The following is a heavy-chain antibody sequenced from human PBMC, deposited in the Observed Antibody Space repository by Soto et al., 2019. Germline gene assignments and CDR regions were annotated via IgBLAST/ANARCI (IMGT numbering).Heavy chain of an antibody. Sequence: QVQLVQSGAEVKKPGSSVKVSCKASGGTFSSYAISWVRQAPGQGLEWMGGIIPIFGTANYAQKFQGRVTITADESTSTAYMELSGLRSEDTAVYHCARDGLAGTTPYGMDVWGQGTTVTFSS. D-gene: IGHD1-7*01. CDR2: IIPIFGTA. V-gene: IGHV1-69*12. CDR3: ARDGLAGTTPYGMDV. J-gene: IGHJ6*02. CDR1: GGTFSSYA.